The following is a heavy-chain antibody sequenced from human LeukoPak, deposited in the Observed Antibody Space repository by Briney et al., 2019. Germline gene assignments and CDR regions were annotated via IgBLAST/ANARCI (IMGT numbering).Heavy chain of an antibody. V-gene: IGHV4-59*12. J-gene: IGHJ4*02. CDR3: ARGGGYSYGRLLIY. CDR1: DGSISIYY. CDR2: IYNSGSST. D-gene: IGHD5-18*01. Sequence: SETLSLTCTVSDGSISIYYWNWIRQPPGKGLEWIGYIYNSGSSTIYNPSLQSRVTISVDTSKNQFSLKLSSVTAADTAVYYCARGGGYSYGRLLIYWGQGTLVTVSS.